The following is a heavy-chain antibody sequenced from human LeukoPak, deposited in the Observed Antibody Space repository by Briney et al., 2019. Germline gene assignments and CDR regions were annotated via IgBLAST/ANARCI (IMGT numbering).Heavy chain of an antibody. CDR3: AREGYDILTGPYYYYGMDV. CDR1: GYTFTSYG. V-gene: IGHV1-18*01. Sequence: ASVKVSCKASGYTFTSYGISWVRQAPGQGLEWMGWISAYNGNTNCAQKLQGRVTMTTDTSTSTAYMELRSLRSDDTAVYYCAREGYDILTGPYYYYGMDVWGQGTTVTVS. J-gene: IGHJ6*02. D-gene: IGHD3-9*01. CDR2: ISAYNGNT.